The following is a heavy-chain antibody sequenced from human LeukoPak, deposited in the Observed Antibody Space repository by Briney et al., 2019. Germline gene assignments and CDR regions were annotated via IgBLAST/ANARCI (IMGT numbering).Heavy chain of an antibody. CDR2: ISANGRIT. Sequence: GGXXXLSCXXSXXTFSSYAMXWVRQAPGKGLEWVSGISANGRITYYGDSLKGRFNISRDNSKTTVYLQMHSLRVEDTAIYYCAKGGYSGYRSLTFFDSWGQGTLVSVSS. CDR1: XXTFSSYA. CDR3: AKGGYSGYRSLTFFDS. J-gene: IGHJ4*02. V-gene: IGHV3-23*01. D-gene: IGHD5-12*01.